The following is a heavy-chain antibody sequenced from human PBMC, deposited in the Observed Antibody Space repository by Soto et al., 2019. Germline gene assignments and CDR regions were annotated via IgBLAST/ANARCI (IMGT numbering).Heavy chain of an antibody. CDR1: GFTFSGSA. CDR3: TRLPHVYDGSAYYNWFDP. CDR2: IRSKANSYAT. D-gene: IGHD3-10*01. V-gene: IGHV3-73*01. Sequence: EVQLVESGGGLVQPGGSLKLSCAASGFTFSGSAMHWVRQASGKGLEWVGRIRSKANSYATAYAASVKGRFTISRDDSKNTAYLQMNSLKTEDTAVYYCTRLPHVYDGSAYYNWFDPCCQGTLVTLSS. J-gene: IGHJ5*02.